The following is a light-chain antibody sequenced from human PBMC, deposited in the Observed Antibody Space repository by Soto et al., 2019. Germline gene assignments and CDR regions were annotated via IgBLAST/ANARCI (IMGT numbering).Light chain of an antibody. CDR2: AAS. CDR3: QQTYSTPPT. Sequence: DIQITHSPYSLSASVGDRVTITCQASQSISDFLNWYQQKPGKAPKLLIYAASTLQSGVPSRFSGSGSGTDFTLTISSLEPEDFATYYCQQTYSTPPTFGQGTKVDIK. CDR1: QSISDF. J-gene: IGKJ1*01. V-gene: IGKV1-39*01.